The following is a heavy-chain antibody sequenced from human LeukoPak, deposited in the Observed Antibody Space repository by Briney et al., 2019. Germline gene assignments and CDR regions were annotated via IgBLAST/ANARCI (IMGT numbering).Heavy chain of an antibody. Sequence: ASVKVSCKASGGTFRNYIINWVRQAPGQGLEWMGRINPNSGGTNYAQKFQGRVTMTRDTSISTAYMELSRLRSDDTAVYYCARDSGHDAFDIWGQGTMVTVSS. D-gene: IGHD5-12*01. J-gene: IGHJ3*02. V-gene: IGHV1-2*06. CDR1: GGTFRNYI. CDR3: ARDSGHDAFDI. CDR2: INPNSGGT.